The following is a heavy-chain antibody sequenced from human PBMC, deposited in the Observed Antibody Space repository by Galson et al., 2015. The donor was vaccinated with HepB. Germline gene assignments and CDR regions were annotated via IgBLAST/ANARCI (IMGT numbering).Heavy chain of an antibody. CDR3: ARDIGPSSYGYSASYYYYGMDV. J-gene: IGHJ6*02. Sequence: SCKASGYTFTSYGISWVRQAPGQGLEWMGWISAYNGNTNYAQKLQGRVTMTTDTSTSTAYMELRSLRSDDTAVYYCARDIGPSSYGYSASYYYYGMDVWGQGTTVTVSS. V-gene: IGHV1-18*04. CDR1: GYTFTSYG. D-gene: IGHD5-18*01. CDR2: ISAYNGNT.